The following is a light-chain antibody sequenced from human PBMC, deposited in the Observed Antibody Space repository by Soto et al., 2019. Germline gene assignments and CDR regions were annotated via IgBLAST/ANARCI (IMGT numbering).Light chain of an antibody. Sequence: EIVLTQSPGTLSVSPGERATLSCRASQSVSSNLAWYQQKPGQAPRLLIYGASTRATGIPARFSGNGSGTEFTLTISSLQSEDFAVYYCQQYNNWPPMYTFGQGTKLEIK. CDR3: QQYNNWPPMYT. J-gene: IGKJ2*01. CDR1: QSVSSN. V-gene: IGKV3-15*01. CDR2: GAS.